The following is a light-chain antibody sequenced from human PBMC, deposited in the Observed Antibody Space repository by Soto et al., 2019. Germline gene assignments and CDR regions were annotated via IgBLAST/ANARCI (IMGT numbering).Light chain of an antibody. CDR3: QHYKMYSPWK. CDR1: QSITTW. Sequence: DIQMTQSPSTVSAYVGDSVTITCRASQSITTWLAWYQQRPGKAPKLLIYDVSSLQSGVPPRFSGSGSGTEFTLTISSLQPDHFATYYCQHYKMYSPWKFGQGTKVGIK. CDR2: DVS. J-gene: IGKJ1*01. V-gene: IGKV1-5*01.